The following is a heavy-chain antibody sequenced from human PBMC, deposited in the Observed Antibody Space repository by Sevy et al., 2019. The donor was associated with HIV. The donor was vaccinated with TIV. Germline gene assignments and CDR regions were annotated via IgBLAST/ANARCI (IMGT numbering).Heavy chain of an antibody. J-gene: IGHJ6*02. D-gene: IGHD2-15*01. Sequence: GGSLRLSCAASGFTFSDYYMSWIRQAPGKGLEWVSYISSSGSTIYYADSVKGRFTISRDNAKNSLYLQMNGLRAEDTAVYYFARGVGYCSGGSCYRAGGGYYGMDVWGQGTTVTVSS. CDR1: GFTFSDYY. CDR3: ARGVGYCSGGSCYRAGGGYYGMDV. V-gene: IGHV3-11*01. CDR2: ISSSGSTI.